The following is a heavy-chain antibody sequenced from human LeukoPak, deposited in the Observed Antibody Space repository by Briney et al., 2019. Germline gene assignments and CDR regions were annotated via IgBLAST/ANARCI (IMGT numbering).Heavy chain of an antibody. V-gene: IGHV4-39*01. CDR3: AKHEVAWFVD. Sequence: KTGGSLRLSCAASGFTFSSYAMSWVRQPPGKGLEWIGSIHYTGSTYYNPSLKSRVTLSVDTSKNQFSLRLNSVTAADTALYYCAKHEVAWFVDWGQGTLVTVSS. J-gene: IGHJ4*02. CDR1: GFTFSSYA. CDR2: IHYTGST. D-gene: IGHD3-9*01.